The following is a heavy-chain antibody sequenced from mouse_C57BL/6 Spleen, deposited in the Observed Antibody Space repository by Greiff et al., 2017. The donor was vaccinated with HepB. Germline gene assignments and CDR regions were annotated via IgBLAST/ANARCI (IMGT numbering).Heavy chain of an antibody. CDR3: VRQSHYYGSSYGYFDV. D-gene: IGHD1-1*01. J-gene: IGHJ1*03. CDR1: GFSFNTYA. V-gene: IGHV10-1*01. CDR2: IRSKSNNYAT. Sequence: EVKVVESGGGLVQPKGSLKLSCAASGFSFNTYAMNWVRQAPGKGLEWVARIRSKSNNYATYYADSVKDRFTISRDDSESMLYLQMNNLKTEDTAMYYCVRQSHYYGSSYGYFDVWGTGTTVTVSS.